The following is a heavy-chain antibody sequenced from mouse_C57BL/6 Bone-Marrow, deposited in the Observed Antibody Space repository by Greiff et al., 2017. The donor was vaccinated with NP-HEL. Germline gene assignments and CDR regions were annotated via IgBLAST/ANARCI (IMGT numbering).Heavy chain of an antibody. D-gene: IGHD2-5*01. CDR2: IDPEDGET. V-gene: IGHV14-2*01. Sequence: VQLQQSGAELVKPGASVKLSRPASGFNIIDYYMHWVKQRTEQGLEWIGRIDPEDGETKYDPKFQGKATITADTSSNTAYLQLISLTSEDTAVYYCALYYSNYDYAMDYWGQGTSVTVSS. J-gene: IGHJ4*01. CDR1: GFNIIDYY. CDR3: ALYYSNYDYAMDY.